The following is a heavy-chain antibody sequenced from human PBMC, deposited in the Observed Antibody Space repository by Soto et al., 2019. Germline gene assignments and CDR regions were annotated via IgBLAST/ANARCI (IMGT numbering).Heavy chain of an antibody. V-gene: IGHV3-23*01. Sequence: GGSLRLSCAASGFTFSSYCMTWVRQAPGKGLEWVSFSSATGAGTYYADSVKGRFTISRDNSKNTLYLQMTSLRADDTAVYYCAKDRRAGGNYGFYSDFWGQGALVTVSS. CDR3: AKDRRAGGNYGFYSDF. J-gene: IGHJ4*02. CDR2: SSATGAGT. D-gene: IGHD1-7*01. CDR1: GFTFSSYC.